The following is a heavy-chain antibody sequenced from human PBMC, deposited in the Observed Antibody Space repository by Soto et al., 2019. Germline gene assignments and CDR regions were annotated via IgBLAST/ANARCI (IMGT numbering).Heavy chain of an antibody. J-gene: IGHJ5*01. Sequence: PGGSLRLSCAASGFTFGNHWMHWVRQSPGKGLMWVSRIDPDGIMTNYADSVKGRFSISRDHARDMLYLQMNSLTAEDTAVYYCARGSCSGGHCYLTRGFDSWGPGTLVTVSS. CDR3: ARGSCSGGHCYLTRGFDS. V-gene: IGHV3-74*01. D-gene: IGHD2-15*01. CDR1: GFTFGNHW. CDR2: IDPDGIMT.